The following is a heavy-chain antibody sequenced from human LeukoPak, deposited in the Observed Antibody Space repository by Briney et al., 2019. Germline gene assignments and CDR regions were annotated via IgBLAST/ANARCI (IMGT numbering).Heavy chain of an antibody. Sequence: GGSLRLSCSVSGFTFSAYAMYWVRQAPGKGLEFLSSINSKGDSTYHADSVKGRFTISRDNSRSTLYLQMRSLRPEDTAVYYCVKSGYSTSSDVDYWGQGTLVTVSS. V-gene: IGHV3-64D*09. CDR1: GFTFSAYA. D-gene: IGHD6-6*01. CDR3: VKSGYSTSSDVDY. CDR2: INSKGDST. J-gene: IGHJ4*02.